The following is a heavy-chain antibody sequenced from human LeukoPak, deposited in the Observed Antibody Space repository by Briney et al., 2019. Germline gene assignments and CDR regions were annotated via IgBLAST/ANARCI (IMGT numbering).Heavy chain of an antibody. CDR3: AREAFHIVVVTAITPLDY. Sequence: GSLRLSCAASGFTFSSYSMNWVRQAPGKGLEWVSSISSSSSYIYYADSVKGRFTISRDNAKNSLYLQMNSLRAEDTAVYYCAREAFHIVVVTAITPLDYWGQGTLVTVSS. CDR2: ISSSSSYI. J-gene: IGHJ4*02. CDR1: GFTFSSYS. D-gene: IGHD2-21*02. V-gene: IGHV3-21*01.